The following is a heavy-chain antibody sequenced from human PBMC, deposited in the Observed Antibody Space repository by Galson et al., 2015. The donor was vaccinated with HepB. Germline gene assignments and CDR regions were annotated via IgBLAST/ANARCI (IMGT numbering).Heavy chain of an antibody. J-gene: IGHJ6*02. D-gene: IGHD3-3*01. CDR2: ISAYNGNT. CDR1: GYTFTSYG. CDR3: ASRSLSDFWSGYYLGGSEDYGMDV. V-gene: IGHV1-18*01. Sequence: SVKVSCKASGYTFTSYGISWVRQAPGQGLEWMGWISAYNGNTNYAQKLQGRVTMTTDTSTSTAYMELRSLRSDDTAVYYCASRSLSDFWSGYYLGGSEDYGMDVWGQGTTVTVSS.